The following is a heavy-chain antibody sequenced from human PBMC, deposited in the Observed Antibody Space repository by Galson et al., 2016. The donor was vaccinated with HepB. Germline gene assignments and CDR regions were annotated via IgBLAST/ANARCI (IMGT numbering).Heavy chain of an antibody. CDR1: GFIFRDFS. CDR3: AREVYSDDFWSGYTLSYYGMDV. CDR2: MSYDGSTK. V-gene: IGHV3-30*04. D-gene: IGHD3-3*01. J-gene: IGHJ6*02. Sequence: SLRLSCAASGFIFRDFSMHWVRQAPGKRLGWMAVMSYDGSTKKYADSVKGRFTISRDNSKNTVYLQMNRLRPEDTAVYYCAREVYSDDFWSGYTLSYYGMDVWGQGTAVTVPS.